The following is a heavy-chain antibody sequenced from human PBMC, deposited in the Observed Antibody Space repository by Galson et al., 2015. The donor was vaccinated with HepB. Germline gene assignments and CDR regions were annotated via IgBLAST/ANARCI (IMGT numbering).Heavy chain of an antibody. CDR1: GFIFSSYA. Sequence: SLRLSCAASGFIFSSYAMRWVRQAPGKGLEWVSAISGRGDSTHYADSVKGRFTISRDNSKNTLYLQMNSLRAEDTAVYYCAKGVRPHSISSVGMDDWGQGTTVTVPS. D-gene: IGHD6-6*01. CDR3: AKGVRPHSISSVGMDD. V-gene: IGHV3-23*01. J-gene: IGHJ6*02. CDR2: ISGRGDST.